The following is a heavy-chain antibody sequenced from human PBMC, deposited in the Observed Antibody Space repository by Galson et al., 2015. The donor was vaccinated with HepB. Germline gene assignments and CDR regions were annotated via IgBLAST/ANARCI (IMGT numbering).Heavy chain of an antibody. Sequence: SVKVSCKASGGTPRSYAITWVRQAPGQGLEWMGGTIPAFGITNYAQKFQGRVTITADKFTGTAYMELNTLRSEDTAVYYCARREIAAGDPYYYYYGMDVWGQGTIVTVSS. CDR3: ARREIAAGDPYYYYYGMDV. CDR2: TIPAFGIT. D-gene: IGHD6-13*01. V-gene: IGHV1-69*10. J-gene: IGHJ6*02. CDR1: GGTPRSYA.